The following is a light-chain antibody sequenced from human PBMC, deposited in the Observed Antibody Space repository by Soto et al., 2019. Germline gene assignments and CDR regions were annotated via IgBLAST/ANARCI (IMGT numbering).Light chain of an antibody. J-gene: IGKJ1*01. CDR2: DAS. CDR1: QSVSGW. V-gene: IGKV1-5*01. Sequence: DIQMTQSPSTLSASVGDSVTITCRASQSVSGWLAWYQQKPGKAPKLLIYDASSLQSGVPSRFSGGGSGTEFTLTISSLQPDDFATYYCQQYDIYWTFGQGTKVDIK. CDR3: QQYDIYWT.